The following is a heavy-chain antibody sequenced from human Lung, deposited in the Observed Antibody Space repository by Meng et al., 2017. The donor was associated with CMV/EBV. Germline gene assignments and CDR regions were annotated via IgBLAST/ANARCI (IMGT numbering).Heavy chain of an antibody. CDR1: GFTFSNHA. J-gene: IGHJ3*02. CDR2: ISNTGSND. CDR3: ARIRSYYGSGSYSHDAFDI. D-gene: IGHD3-10*01. Sequence: GGSXRLXCGASGFTFSNHAMHWVRQAPGKGLEWVAVISNTGSNDYYADSVMGRFTISRDKSKSTLYLQMNSLRPEDTAVYYCARIRSYYGSGSYSHDAFDIWXKGTMVTVSS. V-gene: IGHV3-30*04.